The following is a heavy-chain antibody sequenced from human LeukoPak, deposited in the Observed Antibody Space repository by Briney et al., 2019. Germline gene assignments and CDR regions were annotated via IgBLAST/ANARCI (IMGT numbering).Heavy chain of an antibody. Sequence: GGSLRLSCAASGLTVSSNYMSWVRQAPGKGLEWVSVIYSGGSTYYADSVRGRFTISRDNAKNTVYLQMDSLTAADTAVYYCAKIGSDGNHFDYWGQGTLVTVSS. CDR3: AKIGSDGNHFDY. J-gene: IGHJ4*02. CDR2: IYSGGST. D-gene: IGHD1-26*01. V-gene: IGHV3-53*01. CDR1: GLTVSSNY.